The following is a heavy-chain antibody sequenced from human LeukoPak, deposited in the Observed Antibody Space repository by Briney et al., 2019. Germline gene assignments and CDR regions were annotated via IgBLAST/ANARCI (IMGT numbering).Heavy chain of an antibody. CDR2: ISYDGSNK. Sequence: PGGSLRLSCAASGFTFSSYGMHWVRQAPGKGLEWVAVISYDGSNKYYADSVKGRFTISRDNSKNTLYLQMNGLRAEDTAVYYCAKDGRWDPTRHGETYYFDYWGQGTLVTVSS. D-gene: IGHD4-23*01. CDR1: GFTFSSYG. J-gene: IGHJ4*02. CDR3: AKDGRWDPTRHGETYYFDY. V-gene: IGHV3-30*18.